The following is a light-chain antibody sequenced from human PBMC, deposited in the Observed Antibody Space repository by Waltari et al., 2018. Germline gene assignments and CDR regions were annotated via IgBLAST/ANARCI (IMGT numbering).Light chain of an antibody. CDR2: WAA. V-gene: IGKV4-1*01. CDR3: QQYYSIPLT. CDR1: QSVLYSSNNKNY. Sequence: DIVMTQSADSLAVSLGERATINCKSSQSVLYSSNNKNYLAWYQQKPGQPPKLLIYWAATRESVVPDRFTGSGSGTDFTLTISSLQAEDVAVYYCQQYYSIPLTFGGGTTVEIK. J-gene: IGKJ4*01.